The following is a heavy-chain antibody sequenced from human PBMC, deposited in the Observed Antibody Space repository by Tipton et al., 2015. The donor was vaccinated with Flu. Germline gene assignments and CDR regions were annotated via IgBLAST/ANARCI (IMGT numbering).Heavy chain of an antibody. D-gene: IGHD5-12*01. CDR1: GGSISDSAYY. CDR2: INHSGST. V-gene: IGHV4-39*07. J-gene: IGHJ4*02. Sequence: TLSLTCTVSGGSISDSAYYWDWIRQPPGKGLEWIGSINHSGSTNYNPSLKSRVTISVDTSKNQFSLKLSSVTAADTAVYYCARSPGWLRLVDYWGQGTLVTVSS. CDR3: ARSPGWLRLVDY.